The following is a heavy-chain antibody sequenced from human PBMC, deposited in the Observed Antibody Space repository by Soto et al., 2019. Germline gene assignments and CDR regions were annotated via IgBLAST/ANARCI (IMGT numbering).Heavy chain of an antibody. V-gene: IGHV1-18*01. CDR2: ISAYNGNT. CDR3: ARDRRDYGDYNWFDP. J-gene: IGHJ5*02. CDR1: GYTFTSYG. Sequence: QVQLVQSGAEVKKPGASVKVSCKASGYTFTSYGIIWVRQAPGQGLEWMGWISAYNGNTNYAQKLQGRVTMTTDTSTSTAYMELRSLRSDDTAVYYCARDRRDYGDYNWFDPWGQGTLVTVSS. D-gene: IGHD4-17*01.